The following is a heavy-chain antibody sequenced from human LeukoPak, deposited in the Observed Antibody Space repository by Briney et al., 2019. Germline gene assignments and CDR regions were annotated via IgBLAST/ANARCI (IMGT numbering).Heavy chain of an antibody. CDR2: NYYSGST. D-gene: IGHD5-18*01. V-gene: IGHV4-59*01. J-gene: IGHJ6*02. CDR3: ARGNTAMVPGYYYYGMDV. CDR1: GGSISSYY. Sequence: KPSETLSLTCTVSGGSISSYYWSWIRQPPGKGLEGIGYNYYSGSTNYNPSLKSRVTISVDTSKNQFSLKLSSVTAADTAVYYCARGNTAMVPGYYYYGMDVWGQGTTVTVSS.